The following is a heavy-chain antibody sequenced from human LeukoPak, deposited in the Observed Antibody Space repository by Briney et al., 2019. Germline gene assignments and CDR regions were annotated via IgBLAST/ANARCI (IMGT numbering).Heavy chain of an antibody. J-gene: IGHJ5*02. V-gene: IGHV3-53*01. Sequence: GGSLRLSCAASGFTVSSDYVSWVRQAPGKGLEWVSVIYADGSTYYADSVKGRFTISRDNSKNTVYLQVNTLRAEDTALYYCAREAYHMTTVTPAWGQGTLVTVSS. CDR3: AREAYHMTTVTPA. CDR1: GFTVSSDY. D-gene: IGHD4-17*01. CDR2: IYADGST.